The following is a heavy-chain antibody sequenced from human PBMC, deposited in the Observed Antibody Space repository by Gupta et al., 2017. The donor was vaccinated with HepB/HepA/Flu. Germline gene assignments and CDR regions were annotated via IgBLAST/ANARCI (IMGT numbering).Heavy chain of an antibody. V-gene: IGHV3-23*01. D-gene: IGHD4-17*01. CDR3: AKDTPVTPPDYYYYYGMDV. CDR1: GFTFSSYA. J-gene: IGHJ6*02. CDR2: ISGSGGST. Sequence: EVQLLESGGGLVQPGGSLRLSCAASGFTFSSYAMSWVRQAPGKGLEWVSAISGSGGSTYYADSVKGRFTISRDNSKNTLYLQMNSLRAEDTAVYYCAKDTPVTPPDYYYYYGMDVWGQGTTVTVSS.